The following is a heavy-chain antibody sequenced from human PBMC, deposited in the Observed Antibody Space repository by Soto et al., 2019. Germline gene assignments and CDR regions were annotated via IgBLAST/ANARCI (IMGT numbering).Heavy chain of an antibody. D-gene: IGHD3-22*01. CDR1: GYTLTSYA. Sequence: ASVKVARKASGYTLTSYAMHWVRQAPGQRLEWMGWINAGNGNTKYSQKFQGRVTITRDTSASTAYMELSSLRSEDTAVYYCAREREYYDSSGADYWGQGTLVTVSS. CDR2: INAGNGNT. CDR3: AREREYYDSSGADY. J-gene: IGHJ4*02. V-gene: IGHV1-3*01.